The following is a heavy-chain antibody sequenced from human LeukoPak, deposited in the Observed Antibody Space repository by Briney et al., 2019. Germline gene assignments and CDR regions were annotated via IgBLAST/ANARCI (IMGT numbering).Heavy chain of an antibody. CDR3: ARDGDTAIRGVNFDY. Sequence: GGSLRLSCAASGFTFSTYAIHWVRQAPGKGLEWVATMSYDGNNKYYADSVKGRFTISRDSSKNTLYLQMNSLRTEDTAVYYCARDGDTAIRGVNFDYWGQGTLVTVSS. V-gene: IGHV3-30-3*01. CDR1: GFTFSTYA. J-gene: IGHJ4*02. CDR2: MSYDGNNK. D-gene: IGHD3-10*01.